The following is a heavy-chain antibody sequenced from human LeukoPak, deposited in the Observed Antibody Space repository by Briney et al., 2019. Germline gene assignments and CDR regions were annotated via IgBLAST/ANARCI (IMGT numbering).Heavy chain of an antibody. Sequence: PGGSLRLSCAASGFTFRNYGIHWVRQAPGKGLEWVAFIRYDGSNKYYADSVKGRFTISRDNSKNTLYLQMNSLRVDDTGLYYCTRDTDDVLTGDDAFDVWGQGTVVTVSS. V-gene: IGHV3-30*02. CDR2: IRYDGSNK. J-gene: IGHJ3*01. CDR1: GFTFRNYG. CDR3: TRDTDDVLTGDDAFDV. D-gene: IGHD3-9*01.